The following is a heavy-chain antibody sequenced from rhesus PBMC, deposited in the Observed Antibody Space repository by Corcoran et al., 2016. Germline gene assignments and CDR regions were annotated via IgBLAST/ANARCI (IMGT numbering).Heavy chain of an antibody. CDR2: IYGGSGST. D-gene: IGHD5-36*02. CDR1: GGSLSRSNW. V-gene: IGHV4-92*01. Sequence: QVQLQESGPGLVKPSETLSLTCAVSGGSLSRSNWWGWIRQSPGKGLEWFGYIYGGSGSTSYNPSLKSRVTISTDTSKNQFSLKLSSVTAADTAVYYCARRLATVTLSYFDYWGQGVLVTVSS. J-gene: IGHJ4*01. CDR3: ARRLATVTLSYFDY.